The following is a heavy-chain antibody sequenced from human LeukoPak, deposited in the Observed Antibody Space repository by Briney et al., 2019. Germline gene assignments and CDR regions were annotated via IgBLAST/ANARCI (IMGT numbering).Heavy chain of an antibody. CDR2: ISTSGST. CDR1: GGSINSGTYY. CDR3: ARFTPQGYGWGGYNRFDP. J-gene: IGHJ5*02. D-gene: IGHD3-16*01. V-gene: IGHV4-61*02. Sequence: SETLSLTCTVSGGSINSGTYYWSWLRQPAGKGLEWIGRISTSGSTNYNPSLKSRVTMSVDRSKNQFSLMLSSVTAADTAVYYCARFTPQGYGWGGYNRFDPWGQGTLVTVSS.